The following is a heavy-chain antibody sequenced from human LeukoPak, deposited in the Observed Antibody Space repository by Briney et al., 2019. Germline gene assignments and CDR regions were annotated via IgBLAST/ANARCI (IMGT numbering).Heavy chain of an antibody. Sequence: QPGESLRLSCAASGFTFSSYATTWVRQAPGKGLEWVSSISGSGDSTYYADSVKGRFTISRDISKNTVYLQMNSLRAEDTAIYYCAKDLRLYRAGDAFDIWGQGTMVTVSS. CDR2: ISGSGDST. CDR1: GFTFSSYA. CDR3: AKDLRLYRAGDAFDI. D-gene: IGHD2/OR15-2a*01. J-gene: IGHJ3*02. V-gene: IGHV3-23*01.